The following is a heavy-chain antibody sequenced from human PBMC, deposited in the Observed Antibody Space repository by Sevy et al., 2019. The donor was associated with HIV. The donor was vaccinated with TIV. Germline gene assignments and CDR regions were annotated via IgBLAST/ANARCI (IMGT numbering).Heavy chain of an antibody. CDR3: AKVLHIVVVPAAIDYYYGMDV. Sequence: GGSLRLSCAASGFTFSTYGMHWVRQAPGKGLEWVAFIRFDGTIQYYTDSVKGRLTISRDNSKNTLYLQTNSLRAEDTVVYFCAKVLHIVVVPAAIDYYYGMDVWGQGTTVTVSS. CDR2: IRFDGTIQ. V-gene: IGHV3-30*02. CDR1: GFTFSTYG. J-gene: IGHJ6*02. D-gene: IGHD2-2*01.